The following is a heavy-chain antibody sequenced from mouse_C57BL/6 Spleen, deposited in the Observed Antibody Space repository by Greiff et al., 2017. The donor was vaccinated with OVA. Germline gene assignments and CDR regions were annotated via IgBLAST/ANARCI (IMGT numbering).Heavy chain of an antibody. CDR2: ISYDGSN. CDR1: GYSITSGYY. J-gene: IGHJ3*01. V-gene: IGHV3-6*01. CDR3: ARGNWFAY. Sequence: EVQVVESGPGLVKPSQSLSLTCSVTGYSITSGYYWNWLRQFPGNKLEWMGYISYDGSNNYNPSLKNRISITRDTSKNQFFLKLNSVTTEDTAKYYCARGNWFAYWGQGTLVTVSA.